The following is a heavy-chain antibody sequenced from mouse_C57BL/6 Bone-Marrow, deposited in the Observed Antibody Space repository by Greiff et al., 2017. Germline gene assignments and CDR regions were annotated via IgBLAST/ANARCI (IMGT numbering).Heavy chain of an antibody. CDR1: GYAFTNYL. CDR2: INPGSGGT. CDR3: AISSWYFDV. Sequence: VQLQQSGAELVRPGTSVKVSCKASGYAFTNYLIEWVKQRPGQGLEWIGVINPGSGGTKYTEKFKGKATLTADKSSSTAYVQLSSLTSEDSSVYFCAISSWYFDVWGTGTTVTVSS. J-gene: IGHJ1*03. V-gene: IGHV1-54*01.